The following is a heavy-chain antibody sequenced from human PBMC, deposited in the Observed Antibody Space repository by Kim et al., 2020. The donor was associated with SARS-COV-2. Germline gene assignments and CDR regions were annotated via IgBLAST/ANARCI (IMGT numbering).Heavy chain of an antibody. CDR3: ARDPEVGYGSGDNWFDP. CDR2: INPNSGGT. D-gene: IGHD3-10*01. CDR1: GYTFTGYY. V-gene: IGHV1-2*06. J-gene: IGHJ5*02. Sequence: ASVKVSCKASGYTFTGYYMHWVRQAPGQGLEWMGRINPNSGGTNYAQKFQGRVTMTRDTSISTAYMELSRLRSDDTAVYYCARDPEVGYGSGDNWFDPWGQGTLVTVSS.